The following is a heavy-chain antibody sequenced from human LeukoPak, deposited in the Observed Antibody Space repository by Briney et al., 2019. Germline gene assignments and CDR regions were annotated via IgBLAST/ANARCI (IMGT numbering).Heavy chain of an antibody. Sequence: GESLKISCKGSGYTFTSYYMHWVRQAPGQGPEWMGIINPSGGSTSYAQKFQGRVTMTRDTSTSTVYMELSSLRSEDTAVYYCAREAGPIDYWGQGTLVTVSS. CDR1: GYTFTSYY. D-gene: IGHD1-1*01. V-gene: IGHV1-46*01. CDR3: AREAGPIDY. J-gene: IGHJ4*02. CDR2: INPSGGST.